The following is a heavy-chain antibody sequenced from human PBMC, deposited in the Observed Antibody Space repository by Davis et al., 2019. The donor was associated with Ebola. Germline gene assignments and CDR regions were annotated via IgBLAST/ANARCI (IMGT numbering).Heavy chain of an antibody. V-gene: IGHV1-69*06. J-gene: IGHJ5*02. CDR2: IIPIFGTA. Sequence: AASVKVSCKASGGTFSSYAISWVRQAPGQGLEWMGGIIPIFGTANYAQKFQGRVTITADKPTSTAYMELSSLRSEDTAVYYCARDGGNGCTGGVCRNWFDPWGQGTLVTVSS. CDR3: ARDGGNGCTGGVCRNWFDP. CDR1: GGTFSSYA. D-gene: IGHD2-8*02.